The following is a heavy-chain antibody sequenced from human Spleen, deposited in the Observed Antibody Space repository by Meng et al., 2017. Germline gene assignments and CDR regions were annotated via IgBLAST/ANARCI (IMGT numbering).Heavy chain of an antibody. CDR1: GGSISSGVYY. D-gene: IGHD6-19*01. J-gene: IGHJ4*02. CDR2: IYYSGST. CDR3: ASWIYSCGWQ. V-gene: IGHV4-31*03. Sequence: QPRQSGPGLVKPSHTLSLTCSVSGGSISSGVYYWSWIRQHPGKGLEWIGYIYYSGSTYYNPSLKSRVTISVDTSKNQFSLKLSSVTAADTAVYYCASWIYSCGWQWGQGTLVTASS.